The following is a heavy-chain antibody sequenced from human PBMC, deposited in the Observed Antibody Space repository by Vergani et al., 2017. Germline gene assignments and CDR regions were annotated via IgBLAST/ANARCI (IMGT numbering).Heavy chain of an antibody. D-gene: IGHD5-18*01. CDR3: AREEYSYQYYYYYGMDV. V-gene: IGHV4-61*01. CDR2: IYYSGST. Sequence: QVQLQESGPGLVKPSETLSLTCTVSGGSVSSGSYYWSWIRQPPGKGLEWIGYIYYSGSTNYNPSLKSRVTISVDTSKNQFPLKVSSVTAADTAVYYCAREEYSYQYYYYYGMDVWGQGTTVTVSS. J-gene: IGHJ6*02. CDR1: GGSVSSGSYY.